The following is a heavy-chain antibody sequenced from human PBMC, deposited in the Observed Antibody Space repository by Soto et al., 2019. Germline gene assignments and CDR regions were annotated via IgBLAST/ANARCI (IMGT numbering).Heavy chain of an antibody. CDR1: GYTFTSYY. D-gene: IGHD3-22*01. V-gene: IGHV1-46*01. J-gene: IGHJ1*01. CDR2: INPSGGST. CDR3: ARGLMNYYDSDTPEYFQH. Sequence: ASVKVSCKASGYTFTSYYMHWVRQAPGQGLEWRGIINPSGGSTSYAQKFQGRVTMTRDTSTSTVYMELSSLRSEDTAVYYCARGLMNYYDSDTPEYFQHWGQGTLVTVSS.